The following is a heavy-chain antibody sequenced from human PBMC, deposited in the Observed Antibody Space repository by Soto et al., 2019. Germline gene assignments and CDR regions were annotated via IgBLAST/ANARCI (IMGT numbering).Heavy chain of an antibody. V-gene: IGHV3-21*06. CDR1: GFTFTRYS. CDR2: ISSTTNYI. CDR3: ASMSENLSSNFNY. J-gene: IGHJ4*02. Sequence: GGSLRLSCAASGFTFTRYSMNWVRQAPGKGLEWVSSISSTTNYIYYGDSMKGRFTISRDNAKNSLYMEMYSLRAEDTAVYYCASMSENLSSNFNYWGQEDVVKVSS. D-gene: IGHD1-7*01.